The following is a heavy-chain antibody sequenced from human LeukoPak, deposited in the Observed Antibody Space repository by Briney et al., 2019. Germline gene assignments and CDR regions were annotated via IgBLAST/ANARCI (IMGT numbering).Heavy chain of an antibody. D-gene: IGHD5/OR15-5a*01. CDR1: GDSVSSNSAT. CDR3: ARSKYYFDY. J-gene: IGHJ4*02. Sequence: PSQTLSLTCAVSGDSVSSNSATWNWVRQSPSRGLEWLGRTYYRSKWYTDYAVSVKSRITINPNTSKNQFSLQLNSVTPEDTAMYYCARSKYYFDYWGQGTLVTVSS. CDR2: TYYRSKWYT. V-gene: IGHV6-1*01.